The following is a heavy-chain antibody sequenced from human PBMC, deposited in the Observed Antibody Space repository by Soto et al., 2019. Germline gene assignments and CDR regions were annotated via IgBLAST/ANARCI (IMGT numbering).Heavy chain of an antibody. Sequence: EVQLVESGGGLVKPGGSLRLSCAASGFTFSNTWMTWVRQAPGKGLEWVGRIKSKTHGGTTDYAAPVKGRFTISRDDSENTFYLQMNSPRTEDTAVYYCTTTAVTNMIVVEDTIDFWGQGTLVTVSS. CDR2: IKSKTHGGTT. CDR3: TTTAVTNMIVVEDTIDF. D-gene: IGHD3-22*01. CDR1: GFTFSNTW. J-gene: IGHJ4*02. V-gene: IGHV3-15*01.